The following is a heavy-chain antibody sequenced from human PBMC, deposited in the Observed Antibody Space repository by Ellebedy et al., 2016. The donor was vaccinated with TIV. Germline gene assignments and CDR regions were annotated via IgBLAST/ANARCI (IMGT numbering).Heavy chain of an antibody. CDR1: GFTFSIYS. V-gene: IGHV3-48*02. J-gene: IGHJ4*02. CDR3: ARDENYVAEVIDY. D-gene: IGHD1-7*01. Sequence: PGGSLRLSCAASGFTFSIYSMNWVRHAPGKGLEWVSYISSNSGNIYYADSVKGRFTISRDNAKNSLYLQMNSLRDEDTAVYYCARDENYVAEVIDYWGQGTLVTVSS. CDR2: ISSNSGNI.